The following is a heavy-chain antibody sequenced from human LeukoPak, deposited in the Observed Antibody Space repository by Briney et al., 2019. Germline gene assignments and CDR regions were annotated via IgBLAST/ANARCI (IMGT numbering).Heavy chain of an antibody. J-gene: IGHJ6*02. D-gene: IGHD2-2*01. V-gene: IGHV4-61*01. CDR2: IYYSGST. CDR1: GGSVSSGSYY. Sequence: PSETLSLTCTVSGGSVSSGSYYWSWIRQPLGKGLEWIGYIYYSGSTNYNPSLKSRVTISVDTSKNQFSLKLSSVTAADTAVYYCARDIVVVPAAPEGYYYYYGMDVWGQGTTVTVSS. CDR3: ARDIVVVPAAPEGYYYYYGMDV.